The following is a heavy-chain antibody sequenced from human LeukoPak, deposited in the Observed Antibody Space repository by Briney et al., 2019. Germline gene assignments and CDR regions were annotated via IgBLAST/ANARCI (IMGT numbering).Heavy chain of an antibody. J-gene: IGHJ4*02. CDR1: RFTFISYW. Sequence: GGSLRLSCAASRFTFISYWMSWVRQAPGKGLEWVANIKQDGSEKYYVDSVKGRFTISRDNAKNSLYLQLNSLRAEDTAVYYCARARGGYDFDYWGQGTLVTVSS. CDR3: ARARGGYDFDY. D-gene: IGHD5-12*01. V-gene: IGHV3-7*03. CDR2: IKQDGSEK.